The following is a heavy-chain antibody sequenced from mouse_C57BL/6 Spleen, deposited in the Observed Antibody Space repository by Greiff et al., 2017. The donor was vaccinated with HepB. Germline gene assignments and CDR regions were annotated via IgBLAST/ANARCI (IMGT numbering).Heavy chain of an antibody. D-gene: IGHD1-1*01. CDR1: GYTFTDYY. CDR2: IYPGSGNT. J-gene: IGHJ1*03. CDR3: ARGTVVAHFDV. V-gene: IGHV1-76*01. Sequence: QVQLKESGAELVRPGASVKLSCKASGYTFTDYYINWVKPRPGQGLEWIARIYPGSGNTYYNEKFKGKATLTAEKSSSTAYRQLSSLTSEDSAVYFCARGTVVAHFDVWGTGTTVTVSS.